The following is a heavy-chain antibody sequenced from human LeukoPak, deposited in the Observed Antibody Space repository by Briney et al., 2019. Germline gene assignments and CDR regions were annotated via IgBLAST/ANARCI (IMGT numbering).Heavy chain of an antibody. J-gene: IGHJ4*02. CDR2: ISTGSTTI. CDR3: ARAGYSFGSPNYFDY. V-gene: IGHV3-48*03. CDR1: GFTFSNYE. D-gene: IGHD5-18*01. Sequence: GGSLRLSCAASGFTFSNYEMNWVRQAPGKGLQWVSYISTGSTTIYYADSVKGRFTISRDNAKDSLYLQMNSLRAEDTAVYYCARAGYSFGSPNYFDYWGQGTLVTVSS.